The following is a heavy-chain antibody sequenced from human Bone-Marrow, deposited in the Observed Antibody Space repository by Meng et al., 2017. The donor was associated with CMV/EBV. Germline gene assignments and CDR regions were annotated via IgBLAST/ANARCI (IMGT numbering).Heavy chain of an antibody. V-gene: IGHV1-69*05. D-gene: IGHD3-22*01. CDR1: GDTFSSYA. CDR3: AREDYYDSSGPVFDY. Sequence: SGDTFSSYAISWVRQAPGQGLEWMGGIIPIFGTANYAQKFQGRVTITTDESTSTAYMELSSLRSEDTAVYYCAREDYYDSSGPVFDYWGQGTLVTVSS. J-gene: IGHJ4*02. CDR2: IIPIFGTA.